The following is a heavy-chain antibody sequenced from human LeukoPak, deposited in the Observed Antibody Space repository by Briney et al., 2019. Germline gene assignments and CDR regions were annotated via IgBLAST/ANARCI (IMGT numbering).Heavy chain of an antibody. J-gene: IGHJ4*02. D-gene: IGHD6-19*01. CDR1: GASLNNYN. Sequence: PSETLSLTCAVYGASLNNYNWAWIRQSPVKGLEWIGEVDHVARTRYNPSLKSRLTISIDTSKNQLSLKLSSVTAADTAVYYCASTSSIAVAGYYFDYWGQGTLVTVSS. CDR3: ASTSSIAVAGYYFDY. V-gene: IGHV4-34*01. CDR2: VDHVART.